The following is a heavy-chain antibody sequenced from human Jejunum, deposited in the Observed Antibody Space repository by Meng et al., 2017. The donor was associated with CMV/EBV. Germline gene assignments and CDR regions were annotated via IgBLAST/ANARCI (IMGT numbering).Heavy chain of an antibody. CDR2: INPNSGGT. V-gene: IGHV1-2*02. CDR3: ARGYYDSSGYGLQH. D-gene: IGHD3-22*01. Sequence: SGYTFTGYYMQWVRQPPGQGLEWMGWINPNSGGTNYAQKFQGRVTMTRDTSISTAYMELSRLRSDDTAVYYCARGYYDSSGYGLQHWGQGTLVTVSS. J-gene: IGHJ1*01. CDR1: GYTFTGYY.